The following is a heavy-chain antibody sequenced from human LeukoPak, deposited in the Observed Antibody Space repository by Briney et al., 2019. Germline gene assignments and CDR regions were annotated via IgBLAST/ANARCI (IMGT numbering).Heavy chain of an antibody. J-gene: IGHJ6*04. V-gene: IGHV4-34*01. CDR1: GGSFSGYY. CDR3: ANLGVLRYFDWLLPPGMDV. Sequence: SSETLSLTCAVYGGSFSGYYWSWIRQPPGKGLEWIGEINHSGSTNYNPSLKSRVTISVDTSKNQFSLKLSSVTAADTAVYCCANLGVLRYFDWLLPPGMDVWGKGTTVTVSS. D-gene: IGHD3-9*01. CDR2: INHSGST.